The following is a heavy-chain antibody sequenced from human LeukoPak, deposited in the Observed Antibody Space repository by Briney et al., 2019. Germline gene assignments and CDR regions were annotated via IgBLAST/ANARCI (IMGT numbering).Heavy chain of an antibody. CDR1: GFTFSDYY. V-gene: IGHV3-11*01. CDR2: ISSSGSTI. CDR3: ARDTYYYDSRPYIFDY. Sequence: GGSLRLSCAASGFTFSDYYMSWIRQAPGKGLEWVSYISSSGSTIYYADSVMGRFTISRDNAKSSLYLQMDSLRAEDTAVYYCARDTYYYDSRPYIFDYWGQGTLVTVSS. D-gene: IGHD3-22*01. J-gene: IGHJ4*02.